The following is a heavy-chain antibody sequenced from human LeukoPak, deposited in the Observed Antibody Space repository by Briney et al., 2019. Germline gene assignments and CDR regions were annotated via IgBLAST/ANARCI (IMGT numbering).Heavy chain of an antibody. CDR3: ARSSGMATIEVFDY. D-gene: IGHD5-24*01. V-gene: IGHV4-59*01. CDR2: IYYSGST. J-gene: IGHJ4*02. Sequence: SETLSLTCTVSGGSISSYYWSWIRQPPGKGLEWIGYIYYSGSTNYNPSLKSRVTISVDTSENQFSLKLSSVTAADTAVYYCARSSGMATIEVFDYWGQGTLVTVSS. CDR1: GGSISSYY.